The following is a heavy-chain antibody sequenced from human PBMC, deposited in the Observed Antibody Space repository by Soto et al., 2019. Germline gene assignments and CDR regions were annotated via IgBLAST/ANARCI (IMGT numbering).Heavy chain of an antibody. CDR2: ICAYNGNT. Sequence: GASVKVSCKASGYTFTSYGISWVRQAPLQVLEWMVCICAYNGNTNYAQKLQGRVTMTTYTSTSTAYMELKSLRSEDTAVYYCARETDNTLLRKWYDPRADGKQVTVS. V-gene: IGHV1-18*04. CDR1: GYTFTSYG. CDR3: ARETDNTLLRKWYDP. J-gene: IGHJ5*02. D-gene: IGHD2-15*01.